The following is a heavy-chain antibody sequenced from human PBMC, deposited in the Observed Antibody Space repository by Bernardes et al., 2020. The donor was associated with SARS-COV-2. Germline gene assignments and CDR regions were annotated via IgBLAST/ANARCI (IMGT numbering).Heavy chain of an antibody. CDR1: GFSFSSTW. J-gene: IGHJ4*02. CDR2: INQDGGEK. V-gene: IGHV3-7*03. D-gene: IGHD2-2*01. CDR3: ATKPNQRFDN. Sequence: GGSLRLSCAASGFSFSSTWMIWVRQTPGKGLEWVANINQDGGEKFYVDSVKGRFTISRDNAKNELYLQINALRADDTAIFYCATKPNQRFDNWGQGTLVTVAS.